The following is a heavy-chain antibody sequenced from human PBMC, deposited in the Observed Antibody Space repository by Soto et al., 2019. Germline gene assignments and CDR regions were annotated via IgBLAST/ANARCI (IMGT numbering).Heavy chain of an antibody. V-gene: IGHV4-59*01. D-gene: IGHD2-2*01. J-gene: IGHJ4*02. Sequence: SETLSLTSTVSGGSINSYYWSWIRQSPGKGLEWIGYVYYSGTTYYNPSLQSRVTISVDTSKKQFSLKVRSVTAADTAIYFCARAGSTWRYFFEYWGQGSLVTVSS. CDR1: GGSINSYY. CDR3: ARAGSTWRYFFEY. CDR2: VYYSGTT.